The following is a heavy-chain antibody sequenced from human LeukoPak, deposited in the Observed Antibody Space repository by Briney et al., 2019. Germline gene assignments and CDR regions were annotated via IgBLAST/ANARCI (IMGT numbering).Heavy chain of an antibody. J-gene: IGHJ4*02. CDR3: ARDPLRSRQSFDY. CDR2: IYHSGST. CDR1: GGSISSSNW. V-gene: IGHV4-4*02. D-gene: IGHD4-17*01. Sequence: SETLSLTCAVSGGSISSSNWWNWVRQPPGKGLEWIGEIYHSGSTNYNPSLKSRVTISVDTSKNQFSLKLSSVTAADTAVYYCARDPLRSRQSFDYWGQGTLVTVSS.